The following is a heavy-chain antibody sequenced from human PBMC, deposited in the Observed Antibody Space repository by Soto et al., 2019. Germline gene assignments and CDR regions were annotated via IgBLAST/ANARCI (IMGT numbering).Heavy chain of an antibody. CDR3: ARGQAYYDSSGYWFDP. Sequence: SVKVSCKASGGTFSSYAISWVRQAPGQGLEWMGGIIPIFGTANYAQKFQGRVTITADESTSTAYMELSSLRSEDTAVYYCARGQAYYDSSGYWFDPWGQGTLVTVSS. V-gene: IGHV1-69*13. D-gene: IGHD3-22*01. J-gene: IGHJ5*02. CDR2: IIPIFGTA. CDR1: GGTFSSYA.